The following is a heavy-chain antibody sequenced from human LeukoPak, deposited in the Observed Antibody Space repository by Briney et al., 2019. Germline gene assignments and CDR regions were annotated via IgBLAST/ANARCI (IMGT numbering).Heavy chain of an antibody. CDR1: GVSISSGGYY. Sequence: SQTLSLTCSVSGVSISSGGYYWSWIRQHPGKGLEWIGYIYYGGSTSYNPSLKSRVTISLDTSKNQFSLKLSSVTAADTAVYYCARGTRDGYNFYFDYWGQGTLVTVSS. CDR2: IYYGGST. J-gene: IGHJ4*02. CDR3: ARGTRDGYNFYFDY. V-gene: IGHV4-31*03. D-gene: IGHD5-24*01.